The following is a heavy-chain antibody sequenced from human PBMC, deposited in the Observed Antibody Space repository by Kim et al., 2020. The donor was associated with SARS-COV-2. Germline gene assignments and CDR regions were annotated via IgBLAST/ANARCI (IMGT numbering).Heavy chain of an antibody. CDR2: IKEDGSEK. Sequence: GGSLRLSCAASGFTFSIYWMSWVRQAPGKGLEWVANIKEDGSEKQYVDSVKGRFTISRDNAKNSLYLQMNSLRPEDTAIYYCARDANLQHWGPGSLVTV. J-gene: IGHJ1*01. CDR1: GFTFSIYW. V-gene: IGHV3-7*03. CDR3: ARDANLQH.